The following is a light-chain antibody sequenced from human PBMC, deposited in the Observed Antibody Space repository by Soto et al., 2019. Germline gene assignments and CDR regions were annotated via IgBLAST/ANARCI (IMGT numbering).Light chain of an antibody. V-gene: IGKV1-5*01. CDR2: HAS. J-gene: IGKJ5*01. CDR1: QSIDRW. Sequence: DIQMTQSPSSLSASVGDTVTITCRASQSIDRWLAWYQQRPGKAPKILIYHASSLETGVPSRFSGSGSGTDFTLTISSLEPDDFAVYYCQQRSSWPRITFGQGTRLEIK. CDR3: QQRSSWPRIT.